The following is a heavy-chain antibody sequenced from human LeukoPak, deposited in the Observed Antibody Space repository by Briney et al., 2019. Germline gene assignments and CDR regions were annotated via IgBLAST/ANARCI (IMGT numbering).Heavy chain of an antibody. V-gene: IGHV3-48*01. Sequence: GGSLRLSCAASGFTFSSYSMNWVRQAPGKGLEWVSYISSSSSTIYYADSVKGRFTISRDNAKNSLYLQMNSLRAEDTAVYYCAKVQRRYYDSSDYFDYWGQGTLVTVSS. CDR1: GFTFSSYS. D-gene: IGHD3-22*01. CDR2: ISSSSSTI. J-gene: IGHJ4*02. CDR3: AKVQRRYYDSSDYFDY.